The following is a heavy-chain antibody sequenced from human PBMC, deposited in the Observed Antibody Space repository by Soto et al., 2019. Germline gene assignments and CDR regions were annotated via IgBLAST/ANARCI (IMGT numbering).Heavy chain of an antibody. J-gene: IGHJ5*02. Sequence: GGSLRLSCAASGFTFDDYAMHWVRQAPGKGLEWVSGISWNSGSIGYADSVKGRFTISRDNAKNSLYLQMNSLRAEDTALYYCAKDSQGSTSFNWFDPWGQGTLVTVSS. D-gene: IGHD2-2*01. CDR2: ISWNSGSI. CDR3: AKDSQGSTSFNWFDP. V-gene: IGHV3-9*01. CDR1: GFTFDDYA.